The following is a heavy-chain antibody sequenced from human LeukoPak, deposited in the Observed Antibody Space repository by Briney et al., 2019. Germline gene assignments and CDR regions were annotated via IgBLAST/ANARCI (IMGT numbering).Heavy chain of an antibody. Sequence: PSETLSLTCTVSGGSISSYYWSWIRQPPGKGLEWIGYIYYSGTTNYNPSLKSRVTISVDTSKNQFSLKLSSVTAADTAVYYCARGVYIAAAQYGYWGQGTLVTAS. D-gene: IGHD6-13*01. J-gene: IGHJ4*02. CDR2: IYYSGTT. V-gene: IGHV4-59*01. CDR1: GGSISSYY. CDR3: ARGVYIAAAQYGY.